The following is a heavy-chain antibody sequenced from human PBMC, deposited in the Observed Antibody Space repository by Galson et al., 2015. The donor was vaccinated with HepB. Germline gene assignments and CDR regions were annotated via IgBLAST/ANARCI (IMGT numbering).Heavy chain of an antibody. CDR1: GFTFSGSA. J-gene: IGHJ3*02. D-gene: IGHD1-26*01. Sequence: SLRLSCAASGFTFSGSAMHWVRQASGEGLEWVGRIRSKANSYATAYAASVKGRFTISRDDSKNTAYLQMNSLKTEDTAVYYCTSDSGSYFSAFDIWGQGTMVTVSS. CDR3: TSDSGSYFSAFDI. CDR2: IRSKANSYAT. V-gene: IGHV3-73*01.